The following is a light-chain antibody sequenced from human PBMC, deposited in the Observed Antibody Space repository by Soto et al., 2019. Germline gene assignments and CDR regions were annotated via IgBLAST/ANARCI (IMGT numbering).Light chain of an antibody. CDR2: GAS. Sequence: EIVLMQSPGTLSLSPGERATLSCRASQTLRRTYIAWYQQKPGQAPRVLIYGASKRATGIPDRFSGSGSGTDFSLTIRRMETEDFAVYYCHQYDNAPQTYGQGTKVDIK. V-gene: IGKV3-20*01. J-gene: IGKJ2*01. CDR1: QTLRRTY. CDR3: HQYDNAPQT.